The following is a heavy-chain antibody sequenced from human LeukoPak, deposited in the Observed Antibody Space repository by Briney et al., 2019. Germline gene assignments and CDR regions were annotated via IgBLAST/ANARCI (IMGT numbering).Heavy chain of an antibody. CDR3: AKDSAVLRYFDWLPPVWGDFYGMDV. CDR1: GFTFSSYA. J-gene: IGHJ6*02. V-gene: IGHV3-30*04. Sequence: GGSLRLSCVTSGFTFSSYAFHWVRQAPGKGLEWVATMSFDVNNKYYADSVRGRFTISRDNSKNTLYLQMNSLGAEDTAVYYCAKDSAVLRYFDWLPPVWGDFYGMDVWGQGTTVTVSS. CDR2: MSFDVNNK. D-gene: IGHD3-9*01.